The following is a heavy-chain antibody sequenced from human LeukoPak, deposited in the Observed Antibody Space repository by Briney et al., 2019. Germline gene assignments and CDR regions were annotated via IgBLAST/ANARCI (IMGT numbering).Heavy chain of an antibody. D-gene: IGHD2-2*01. CDR3: AKEPLFPSQLPYYFDY. J-gene: IGHJ4*02. CDR1: GFTFSSYA. Sequence: GGSLRLSCAASGFTFSSYAMSWVRQAPGKGLEWVSAISGSGGSTYYADSVKGRFTISRDNSKDTLYLQMNSLRAEDTAVYYCAKEPLFPSQLPYYFDYWGQGTLATVSS. V-gene: IGHV3-23*01. CDR2: ISGSGGST.